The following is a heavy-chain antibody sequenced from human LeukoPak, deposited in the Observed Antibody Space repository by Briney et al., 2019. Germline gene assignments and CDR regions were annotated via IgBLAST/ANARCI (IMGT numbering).Heavy chain of an antibody. CDR3: ARTRSRARNYMDV. D-gene: IGHD2-15*01. J-gene: IGHJ6*03. Sequence: SETLSLTCTVSGGSISSSSYYWGWIRQPPGKGLEWIGSIYYSGSTYYNPSLKSRVTISVDTSKNQFSLKLSSVTAADTAVYYCARTRSRARNYMDVWGKGTTVTISS. CDR1: GGSISSSSYY. V-gene: IGHV4-39*01. CDR2: IYYSGST.